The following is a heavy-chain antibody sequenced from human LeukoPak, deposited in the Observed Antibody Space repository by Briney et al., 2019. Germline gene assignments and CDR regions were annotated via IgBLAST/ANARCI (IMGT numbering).Heavy chain of an antibody. CDR2: IYYTGTT. Sequence: SETLSLTCTVSSGSISSTSSYWVWTRQPPEKGLECIGNIYYTGTTYYNPSLKSRLTISVDTSKNQFSLKLSSVTAADTAVYYCARSSRGFGSYPGDYWGQGTLVTVS. CDR1: SGSISSTSSY. V-gene: IGHV4-39*01. J-gene: IGHJ4*02. CDR3: ARSSRGFGSYPGDY. D-gene: IGHD1-26*01.